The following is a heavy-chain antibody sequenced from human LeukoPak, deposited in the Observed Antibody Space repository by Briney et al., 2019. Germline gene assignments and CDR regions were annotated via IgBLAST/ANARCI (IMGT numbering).Heavy chain of an antibody. CDR1: GYTFTSYY. J-gene: IGHJ4*02. CDR3: ARRGDYYDSSGYYSPYYFDY. V-gene: IGHV1-46*01. Sequence: ASVKVSCKASGYTFTSYYMHWVRQAPGRGLEWMGIINPSGGSTSYAQKLQGRVTMTTDTSTSTAYMELRSLRSDDTAVYYCARRGDYYDSSGYYSPYYFDYWGQGTLVTVSS. CDR2: INPSGGST. D-gene: IGHD3-22*01.